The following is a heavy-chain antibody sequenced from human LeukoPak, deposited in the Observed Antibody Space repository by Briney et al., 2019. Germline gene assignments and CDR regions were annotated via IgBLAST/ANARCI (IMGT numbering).Heavy chain of an antibody. Sequence: GGSLRLSCAASGFTFSNYGMHWVRQAPGKGLEWVAVIWYDGSDKYYADSVKGRFTISRDNSKNTLYVQMNSVRAEDTAVYYCAVWYTSSWIFDYWGQGALVTVSS. V-gene: IGHV3-33*01. J-gene: IGHJ4*02. CDR3: AVWYTSSWIFDY. D-gene: IGHD6-13*01. CDR2: IWYDGSDK. CDR1: GFTFSNYG.